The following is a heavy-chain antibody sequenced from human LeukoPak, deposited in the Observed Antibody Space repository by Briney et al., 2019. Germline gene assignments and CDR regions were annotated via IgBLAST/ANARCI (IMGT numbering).Heavy chain of an antibody. CDR2: INPSGGST. CDR1: GYTFTSYY. D-gene: IGHD2-21*01. CDR3: ARSVIPLGMDV. Sequence: EASVKVSCKASGYTFTSYYMHWVRQAPGQGLEWMGIINPSGGSTSYAQKFQGRVTKTRDTSTSTVYMELSSLRSEDTAVYYCARSVIPLGMDVWGQGTTVTVSS. J-gene: IGHJ6*02. V-gene: IGHV1-46*01.